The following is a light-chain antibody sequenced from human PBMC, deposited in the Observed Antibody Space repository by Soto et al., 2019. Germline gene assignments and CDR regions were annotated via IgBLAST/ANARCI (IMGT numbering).Light chain of an antibody. Sequence: DIVMTQTPLSSPVTLGQPASISCRSSRSLVHSNGNTYLSWLQQRPGRPPRVLIYKIYDRFSGGPDRFSGSGAGTEFTLQISRVEAKDVGVYYCMQAAPFPHTFGGGTKVEIK. V-gene: IGKV2-24*01. CDR2: KIY. CDR3: MQAAPFPHT. J-gene: IGKJ4*01. CDR1: RSLVHSNGNTY.